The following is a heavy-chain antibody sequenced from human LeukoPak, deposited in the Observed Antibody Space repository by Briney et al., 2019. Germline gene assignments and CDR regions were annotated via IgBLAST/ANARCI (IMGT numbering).Heavy chain of an antibody. CDR2: IHHSGST. CDR3: ARSRGWLQSHPLGY. V-gene: IGHV4-34*01. J-gene: IGHJ4*02. CDR1: GGSFSGYY. Sequence: SETLSLTCAVYGGSFSGYYWSWIRQPPGKGLECIGEIHHSGSTNYNPSLKSRVTLSVDTSKNQFPLKLSSVTAADTAVYYCARSRGWLQSHPLGYWGQGTLVTVSS. D-gene: IGHD5-24*01.